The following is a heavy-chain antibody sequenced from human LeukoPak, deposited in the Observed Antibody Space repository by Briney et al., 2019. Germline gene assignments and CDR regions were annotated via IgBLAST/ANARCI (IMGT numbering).Heavy chain of an antibody. CDR3: ARDRQPSRGGELRAFDI. V-gene: IGHV1-69*05. Sequence: SVKVSCKASGGTFSSYAISWVRQAPGQGLEWMGGIIPIFGTANYAQKFQGRVTITTDTSTSTAYMELRSLRSDDTAVYYCARDRQPSRGGELRAFDIWGQGTMVTVSS. CDR2: IIPIFGTA. J-gene: IGHJ3*02. D-gene: IGHD1-26*01. CDR1: GGTFSSYA.